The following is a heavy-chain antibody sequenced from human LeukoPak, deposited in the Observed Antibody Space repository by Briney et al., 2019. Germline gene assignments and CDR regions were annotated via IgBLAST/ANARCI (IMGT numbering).Heavy chain of an antibody. CDR3: ARDGSVYYDSSGYSRAFDI. CDR2: ISSSSSYI. D-gene: IGHD3-22*01. Sequence: PGGSLRLSCAASGFTFSSYAMSWVRQAPGKGLEWVSSISSSSSYIYYADSVKGRFTISRDNAKNSLYLQMNSLRAEDTAVYYCARDGSVYYDSSGYSRAFDIWGQGTMVTVSS. J-gene: IGHJ3*02. CDR1: GFTFSSYA. V-gene: IGHV3-21*01.